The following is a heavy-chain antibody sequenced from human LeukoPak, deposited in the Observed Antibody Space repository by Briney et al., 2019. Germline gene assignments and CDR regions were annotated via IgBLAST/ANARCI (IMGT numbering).Heavy chain of an antibody. CDR2: ISGSGGST. J-gene: IGHJ5*02. CDR3: AKLPLQDYRGNWFDP. D-gene: IGHD4-11*01. CDR1: GFTFSSYA. V-gene: IGHV3-23*01. Sequence: PGGSLRLSCAASGFTFSSYAMSWVRQAPGKGLEWVSAISGSGGSTYYADSVEGRFTISRDNSKNTLYLQMNSLRAEDTAVYYCAKLPLQDYRGNWFDPWGQGTLVTVSS.